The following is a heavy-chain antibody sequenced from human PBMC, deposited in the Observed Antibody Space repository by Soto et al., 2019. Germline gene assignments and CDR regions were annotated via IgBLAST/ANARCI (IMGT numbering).Heavy chain of an antibody. CDR1: VFTFNNSA. CDR2: ISGSGGST. CDR3: AKSPTTTSPRVDS. Sequence: EVQLLESGGGLVQPGESLRLSCAASVFTFNNSALTWARQAPGKGLEWLSGISGSGGSTYYANPVKGRFMISRDNSKNTFYMQMHSLRVEDTSTYYCAKSPTTTSPRVDSWGQGTLVTVSS. V-gene: IGHV3-23*01. D-gene: IGHD4-4*01. J-gene: IGHJ4*02.